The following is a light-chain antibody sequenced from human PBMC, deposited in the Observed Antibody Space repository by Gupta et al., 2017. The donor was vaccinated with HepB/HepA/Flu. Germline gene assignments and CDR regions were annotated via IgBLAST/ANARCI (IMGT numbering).Light chain of an antibody. CDR1: QSVSSN. CDR3: QQYNNWPPFT. CDR2: GAS. Sequence: EIVMTQSPATLSVSPGERATLSCRASQSVSSNLAWYQQKPGQAPRLLIYGASTRDTGIPARFSGSGYGTDFALTISSRQSEDFAVYYCQQYNNWPPFTFGRGTKVEIK. J-gene: IGKJ4*01. V-gene: IGKV3-15*01.